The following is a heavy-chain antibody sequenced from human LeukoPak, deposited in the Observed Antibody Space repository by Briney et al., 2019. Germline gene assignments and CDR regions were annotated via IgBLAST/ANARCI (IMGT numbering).Heavy chain of an antibody. CDR3: AGDNIVVVPSYRAFDI. Sequence: SVKVSCKASGGTFSSYAISWVRQAPGQGLEWMGGIIPIFGTANYAQKFQGRVTITADESTSTAYMELSSLRSEDTAVYYCAGDNIVVVPSYRAFDIWGQGTMVTVSS. D-gene: IGHD2-2*01. CDR2: IIPIFGTA. V-gene: IGHV1-69*13. J-gene: IGHJ3*02. CDR1: GGTFSSYA.